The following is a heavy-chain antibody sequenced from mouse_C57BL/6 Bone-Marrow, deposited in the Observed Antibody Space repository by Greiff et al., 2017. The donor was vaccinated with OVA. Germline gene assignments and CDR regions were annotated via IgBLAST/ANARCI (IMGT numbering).Heavy chain of an antibody. CDR2: ISSGGSYT. V-gene: IGHV5-6*01. J-gene: IGHJ1*03. CDR3: ARHNYYWYFDV. CDR1: GFTFSSYG. Sequence: EVKLVESGGDLVKPGGSLKLSYAASGFTFSSYGMSWVRQTPDKRLEWVATISSGGSYTYYPDSVKGRFTISRDNAKNTLYLQMSSLKSEDTAMYYCARHNYYWYFDVWGTGTTVTVSS.